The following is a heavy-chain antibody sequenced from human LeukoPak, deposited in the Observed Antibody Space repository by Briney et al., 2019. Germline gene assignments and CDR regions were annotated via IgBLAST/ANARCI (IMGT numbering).Heavy chain of an antibody. CDR2: IYYSGST. Sequence: SETLSLTCTVSGGSISSYYWSWIRQPPGKGLEWIGYIYYSGSTNYNPSLKSRVTISVDTSKNQFSLKLSSVTAADTAVYYCARDRGGLYCGNSLGYYFDYWGQGTLVTVSS. D-gene: IGHD4-23*01. V-gene: IGHV4-59*01. CDR1: GGSISSYY. J-gene: IGHJ4*02. CDR3: ARDRGGLYCGNSLGYYFDY.